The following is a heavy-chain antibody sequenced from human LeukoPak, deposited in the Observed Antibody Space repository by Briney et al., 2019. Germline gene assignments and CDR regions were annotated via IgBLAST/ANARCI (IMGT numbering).Heavy chain of an antibody. CDR1: GFTFSSYS. CDR2: ISSSSSTI. D-gene: IGHD3-3*01. CDR3: ARGTIVDY. V-gene: IGHV3-48*04. J-gene: IGHJ4*02. Sequence: GGSLRLSCAASGFTFSSYSMNWVRQAPGKGLEWVSYISSSSSTIYYADSVKGRFTISRDNAKNSLCLQMNSLRAEDTAVYYCARGTIVDYWGQGTLVTVSS.